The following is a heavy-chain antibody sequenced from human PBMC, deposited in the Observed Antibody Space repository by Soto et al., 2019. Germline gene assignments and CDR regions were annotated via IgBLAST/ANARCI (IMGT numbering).Heavy chain of an antibody. V-gene: IGHV1-3*01. Sequence: GASVKVSCKTPGYTFTRYNIHWVRQAPGQRLEWMGWISVGNGNTSYSQKFQGRLTMTTDTSTSTAYMELRSLRSDDTAVYYCARDQGVKAVAGVGAYWGQGTLVTVSS. D-gene: IGHD6-19*01. CDR3: ARDQGVKAVAGVGAY. J-gene: IGHJ4*02. CDR1: GYTFTRYN. CDR2: ISVGNGNT.